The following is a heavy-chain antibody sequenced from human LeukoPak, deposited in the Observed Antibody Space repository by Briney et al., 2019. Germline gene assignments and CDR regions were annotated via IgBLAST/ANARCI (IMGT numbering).Heavy chain of an antibody. CDR3: AKEGQFSVTPNA. V-gene: IGHV3-23*01. CDR2: ITGSGGST. D-gene: IGHD2-21*02. CDR1: GFTFSNYA. Sequence: PGGSLRLSCAASGFTFSNYAMTWVRQAPGKGLQWVSSITGSGGSTYYADSVKGRFTITRDNSKNTVYLQMNSLRVDDTAVYYCAKEGQFSVTPNAWGQGALVTVSS. J-gene: IGHJ5*02.